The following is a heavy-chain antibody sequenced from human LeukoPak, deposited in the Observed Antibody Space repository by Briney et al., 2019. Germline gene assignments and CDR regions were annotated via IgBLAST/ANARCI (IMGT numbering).Heavy chain of an antibody. J-gene: IGHJ4*02. CDR3: ARHLYSAAFDY. V-gene: IGHV4-59*01. CDR2: IYYSGST. Sequence: SETLSLTCTVSGGSISSYYWSWIRQPPGKGLEWIGYIYYSGSTNYNPSLKSRVTISVDTSKNQFSLKLSSVTAADTAVYYCARHLYSAAFDYWGQGTRVTVSS. D-gene: IGHD2-15*01. CDR1: GGSISSYY.